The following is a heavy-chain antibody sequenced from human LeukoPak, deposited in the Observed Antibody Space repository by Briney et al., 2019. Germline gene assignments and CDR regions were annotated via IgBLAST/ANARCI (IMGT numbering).Heavy chain of an antibody. D-gene: IGHD3-22*01. V-gene: IGHV1-2*02. CDR3: ASGSSYDSSGRGFDY. J-gene: IGHJ4*02. Sequence: ASVKVSCTASGYTFTRHFMHWVRQAPGQGLEGMGWINPKNAGANFAQRFQVRVTMARDTSISTAYMELSSLRFDDTAVYYCASGSSYDSSGRGFDYWGQGSPVTVSS. CDR1: GYTFTRHF. CDR2: INPKNAGA.